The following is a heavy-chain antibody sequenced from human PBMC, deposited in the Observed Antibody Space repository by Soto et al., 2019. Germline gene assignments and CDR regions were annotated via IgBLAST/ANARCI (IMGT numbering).Heavy chain of an antibody. CDR2: ISGSGGST. J-gene: IGHJ4*02. CDR3: AKCYDFWSGSPPDY. D-gene: IGHD3-3*01. Sequence: EVQLLESGGGLVQPGGSLRLSCAASGFTFSSYAMSWVRHAPGKGLEWVSAISGSGGSTYYADSVKGRFTISRDNSKNTLYLQMNSLRAEDTAVYYCAKCYDFWSGSPPDYWGQGTLVTVSS. CDR1: GFTFSSYA. V-gene: IGHV3-23*01.